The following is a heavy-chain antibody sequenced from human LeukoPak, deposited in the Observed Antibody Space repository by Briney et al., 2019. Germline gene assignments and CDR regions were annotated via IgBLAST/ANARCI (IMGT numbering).Heavy chain of an antibody. CDR1: GGSISSGSYY. J-gene: IGHJ4*02. CDR2: IYTTGST. CDR3: ARGGPLTAGGY. D-gene: IGHD3-10*01. Sequence: SQTLSLTCTVSGGSISSGSYYWNRIRQPAGKGLEWIGRIYTTGSTNYNPSLKSRVTISVDTSKNQFSLKLSSVTAADTAVYYGARGGPLTAGGYWGQGTLVTVSS. V-gene: IGHV4-61*02.